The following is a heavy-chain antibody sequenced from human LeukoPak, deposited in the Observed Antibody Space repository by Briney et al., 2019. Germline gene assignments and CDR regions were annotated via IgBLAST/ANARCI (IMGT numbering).Heavy chain of an antibody. D-gene: IGHD3-9*01. CDR3: ARFNVYYDILTGYYPPYYYYGMDV. V-gene: IGHV4-34*01. J-gene: IGHJ6*02. CDR2: INHSGST. CDR1: GGSFSGYY. Sequence: SETLSLTCAVYGGSFSGYYWSWIRQPPGKGLEWIGEINHSGSTNYNPSLKSRVTISVDTSKNQFSLKLSSVAAADTAVYYCARFNVYYDILTGYYPPYYYYGMDVWGQGTTVTVSS.